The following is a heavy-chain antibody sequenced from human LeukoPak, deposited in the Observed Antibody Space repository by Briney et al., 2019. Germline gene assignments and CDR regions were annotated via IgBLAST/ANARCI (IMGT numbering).Heavy chain of an antibody. V-gene: IGHV4-34*01. CDR1: GGSFSGNY. Sequence: KPSETLSLPCAVYGGSFSGNYWSWIRQPPGRWLEWMGESNHSGSTNYNPSLKSRVTISVDPSKNQFSLKVSSVTAADTVFYHAEKRIRYPYYYYMDIWGKGTTVTVSS. D-gene: IGHD3-9*01. CDR3: EKRIRYPYYYYMDI. J-gene: IGHJ6*03. CDR2: SNHSGST.